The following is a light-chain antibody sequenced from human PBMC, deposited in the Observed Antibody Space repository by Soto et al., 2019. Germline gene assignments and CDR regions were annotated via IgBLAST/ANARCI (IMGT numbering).Light chain of an antibody. J-gene: IGKJ1*01. V-gene: IGKV1-39*01. CDR1: QNIADF. CDR2: AAS. CDR3: QQTYRNPQT. Sequence: DVQMTQSPSSLSASVGDRVTITCRASQNIADFLKWYQQKSGKAPKLLIYAASRLHTGVPSRFSGRASGSDFTLTISSVQPEDFVTYYCQQTYRNPQTFGQGTKVQIK.